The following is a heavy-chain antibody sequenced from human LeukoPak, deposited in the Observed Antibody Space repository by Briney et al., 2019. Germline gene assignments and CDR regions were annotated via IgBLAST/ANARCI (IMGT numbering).Heavy chain of an antibody. CDR2: IYHSGST. D-gene: IGHD3-3*01. J-gene: IGHJ4*02. V-gene: IGHV4-30-2*01. Sequence: PSQTLPLTCAVSGGSISSGGSSWSWIRQPPGKGLEWIGYIYHSGSTYYNPSLKSRVTISVDRSKNQFSLKLSSVTAADTAVYYCARGALIXIFXVXXXXXDYWXQGTLVTVS. CDR1: GGSISSGGSS. CDR3: ARGALIXIFXVXXXXXDY.